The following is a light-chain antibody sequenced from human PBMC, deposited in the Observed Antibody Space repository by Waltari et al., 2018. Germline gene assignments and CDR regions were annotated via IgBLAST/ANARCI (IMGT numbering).Light chain of an antibody. CDR1: RSVSSSY. CDR3: QQSGTSPLT. J-gene: IGKJ4*01. Sequence: DIVLTQSPGTLSLSPGERATLPCRASRSVSSSYLAWYQHKPGQPPRLLIYGASSRATGIPDRFSGSGSGTDFTLTISRLEPEDFAVYYCQQSGTSPLTFGGGTKVAIK. CDR2: GAS. V-gene: IGKV3-20*01.